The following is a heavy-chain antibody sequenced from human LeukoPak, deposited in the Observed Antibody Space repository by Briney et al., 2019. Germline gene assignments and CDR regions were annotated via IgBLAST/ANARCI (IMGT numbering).Heavy chain of an antibody. J-gene: IGHJ4*02. D-gene: IGHD2-15*01. CDR3: ARVVGWSPFDS. V-gene: IGHV1-2*02. CDR2: INADSGGT. CDR1: GYTFTSYD. Sequence: ASVKVSCKASGYTFTSYDINWVRQAPGQGLEWMGWINADSGGTKYAQKFQGRVTMTSDTSISTAYMELSRLKSDDTGVYYCARVVGWSPFDSWGQGTLVTVSS.